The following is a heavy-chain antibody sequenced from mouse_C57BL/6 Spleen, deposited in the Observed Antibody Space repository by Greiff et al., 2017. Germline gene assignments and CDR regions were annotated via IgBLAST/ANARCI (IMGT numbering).Heavy chain of an antibody. Sequence: QVQLQQPGAELVKPGASVKMSCKASGYTFTSYWITWVKQRPGQGLEWIGDIYPGSGSTNYNEKFKSKATLTVDTSSSTAYMQLSSLTSEDSAVYYCARGPHYYGSSYDYFDYWGQGTTLTGSS. CDR3: ARGPHYYGSSYDYFDY. J-gene: IGHJ2*01. CDR2: IYPGSGST. D-gene: IGHD1-1*01. V-gene: IGHV1-55*01. CDR1: GYTFTSYW.